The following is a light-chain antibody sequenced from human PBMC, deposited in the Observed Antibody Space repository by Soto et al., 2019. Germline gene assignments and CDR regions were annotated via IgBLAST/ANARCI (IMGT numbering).Light chain of an antibody. J-gene: IGLJ2*01. Sequence: QSALTQPRSVSGSPGQSVTISCTGTSSDIGGYNYVSWYQQHPGKDPKLMIYDVSKRPSGVPDRFSGSKSGNTASLTISGLQAEDEADFYCCSYTGNYTLVFGGGTKVTVL. CDR3: CSYTGNYTLV. V-gene: IGLV2-11*01. CDR2: DVS. CDR1: SSDIGGYNY.